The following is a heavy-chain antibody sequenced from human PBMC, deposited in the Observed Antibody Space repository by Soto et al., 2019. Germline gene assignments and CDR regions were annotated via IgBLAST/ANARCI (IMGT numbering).Heavy chain of an antibody. D-gene: IGHD3-3*01. J-gene: IGHJ3*02. CDR3: AKGKGTGVARVGAFDI. CDR2: IIGSGIST. V-gene: IGHV3-23*01. Sequence: PGGSLRLSCAASGFTFSSYAMTWVRQAPGKGLEWVSSIIGSGISTYYADSVKGRFTISRDNSKNTLYLQMNSLRAEDTAVYYCAKGKGTGVARVGAFDIWGQGTMVTVS. CDR1: GFTFSSYA.